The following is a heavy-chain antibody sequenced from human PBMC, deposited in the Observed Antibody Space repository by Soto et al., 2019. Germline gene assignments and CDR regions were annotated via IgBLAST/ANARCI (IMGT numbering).Heavy chain of an antibody. D-gene: IGHD1-7*01. V-gene: IGHV3-9*01. CDR1: GFTFDDYA. Sequence: EVQLVESGGGLVQPGRSLRLSCAASGFTFDDYAMHWVRQAPGKGLEWVSGISWNSGSIGYADSVKGRFTISRDNAKNSLYLQMNSLRAEDTGLYYCAKDGNWNYVGGYYGMDVWGQGTTVTVSS. J-gene: IGHJ6*02. CDR2: ISWNSGSI. CDR3: AKDGNWNYVGGYYGMDV.